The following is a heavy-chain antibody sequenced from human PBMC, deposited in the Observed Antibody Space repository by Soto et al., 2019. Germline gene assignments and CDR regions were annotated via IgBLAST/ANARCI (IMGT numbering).Heavy chain of an antibody. Sequence: EVQLLESGGGLVQPGGSLRLSCAASGFTFSSYAMSWVRQAPGKGLEWVSAISGSGGSTYYADSVKGRFTISRDNSKNTLYLQMNSLRAGDTAVYYCAKGPAAGTMYNWFDPWGQGTLVTVSS. D-gene: IGHD6-13*01. V-gene: IGHV3-23*01. CDR2: ISGSGGST. CDR3: AKGPAAGTMYNWFDP. CDR1: GFTFSSYA. J-gene: IGHJ5*02.